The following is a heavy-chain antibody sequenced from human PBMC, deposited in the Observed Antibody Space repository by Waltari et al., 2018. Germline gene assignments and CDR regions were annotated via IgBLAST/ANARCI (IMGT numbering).Heavy chain of an antibody. J-gene: IGHJ3*01. Sequence: EVQLVETGGALIHPGGSLRLSCAASEFIVRNNYMAWVRQAPGKGLDWVSVIYAGGGSDSAYSVRGRFTISRDNSKNTLYLEMNALRPDDTAVYYCATLGAYLGAFEVWGRGTMVTVSS. CDR1: EFIVRNNY. CDR3: ATLGAYLGAFEV. D-gene: IGHD3-16*01. V-gene: IGHV3-53*02. CDR2: IYAGGGS.